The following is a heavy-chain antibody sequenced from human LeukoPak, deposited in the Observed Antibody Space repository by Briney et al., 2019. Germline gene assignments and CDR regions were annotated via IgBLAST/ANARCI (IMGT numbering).Heavy chain of an antibody. Sequence: GASVKVSCKASGYTFTNYAMNWVRQVPGLGLEWMGWINPNSGGTNYAQKFQGRVTMTRDTSISTAYMELSRLRSDDTAVYYCARVVEEGATTGLDYWGQGTLVTVSS. CDR2: INPNSGGT. D-gene: IGHD1-26*01. CDR3: ARVVEEGATTGLDY. J-gene: IGHJ4*02. V-gene: IGHV1-2*02. CDR1: GYTFTNYA.